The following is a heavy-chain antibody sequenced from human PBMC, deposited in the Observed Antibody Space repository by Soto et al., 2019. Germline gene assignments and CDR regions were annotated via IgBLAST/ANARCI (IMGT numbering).Heavy chain of an antibody. D-gene: IGHD3-22*01. V-gene: IGHV4-4*02. CDR2: IYHSGST. CDR3: ARASYDSSGYYDAFDI. CDR1: GGSISSSNW. Sequence: PSETLSLTCAVSGGSISSSNWWSWVRQPPGKGLEWIGEIYHSGSTNYNPSLKSRVTISVDKSKNQFSLKLSSVTAADTAVYYCARASYDSSGYYDAFDIWGQRTMVTVSS. J-gene: IGHJ3*02.